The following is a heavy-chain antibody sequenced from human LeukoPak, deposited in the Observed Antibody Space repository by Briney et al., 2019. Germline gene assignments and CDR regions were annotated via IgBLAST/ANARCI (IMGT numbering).Heavy chain of an antibody. J-gene: IGHJ5*02. CDR3: TKLSDCGDDCYDRPHWFDP. CDR2: VHSSGGT. V-gene: IGHV4-59*08. CDR1: DGSVTGYY. Sequence: PSETLSLTCTVSDGSVTGYYWAWIRQPPGNILEWIGYVHSSGGTKYNPSLKSRVTVSIDMPRNHFSLNVRSVTAADTATYYCTKLSDCGDDCYDRPHWFDPWGQGRLVTVSS. D-gene: IGHD2-21*02.